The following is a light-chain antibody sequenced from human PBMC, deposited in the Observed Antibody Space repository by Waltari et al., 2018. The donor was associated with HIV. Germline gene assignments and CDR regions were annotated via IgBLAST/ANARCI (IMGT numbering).Light chain of an antibody. V-gene: IGKV1-39*01. CDR2: ATS. CDR1: QHIGFS. Sequence: DVQMTQSPTSLSASVADTVTIDCRASQHIGFSVNWYQYKHGRAQRLPVAATSNLQSGVPSRFSGSGFGTRFSLTITEIQPDDFALYFCQQSYGLPYTFGQGTRVEV. J-gene: IGKJ2*01. CDR3: QQSYGLPYT.